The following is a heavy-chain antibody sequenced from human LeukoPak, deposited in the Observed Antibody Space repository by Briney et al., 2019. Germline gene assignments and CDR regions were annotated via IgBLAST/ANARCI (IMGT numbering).Heavy chain of an antibody. J-gene: IGHJ4*02. V-gene: IGHV1-2*02. CDR1: GGTFNRYG. CDR2: INPNSGGT. Sequence: GASVKVSCKASGGTFNRYGIAWVRQAPGQGLEWMGWINPNSGGTNYAQKFKGRVTMTRDTSISTAYMELSRLRSDDTAVYYCAREGILTGYYKEGYFDYWGQGTLVTVSS. D-gene: IGHD3-9*01. CDR3: AREGILTGYYKEGYFDY.